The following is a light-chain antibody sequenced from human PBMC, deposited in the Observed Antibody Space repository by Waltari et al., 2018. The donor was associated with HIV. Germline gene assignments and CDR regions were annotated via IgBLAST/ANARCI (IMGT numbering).Light chain of an antibody. J-gene: IGKJ3*01. V-gene: IGKV3-20*01. CDR1: QSVSSGY. Sequence: EIVLTQSPGTLSLSPGERATLSCRASQSVSSGYLAWYQQKPGQAPRLLISGASRMATGIPDRFSGSGSGTDFTLTISRLEPEDFAVYFCQQYGSSPFTFGPGTKVHIK. CDR3: QQYGSSPFT. CDR2: GAS.